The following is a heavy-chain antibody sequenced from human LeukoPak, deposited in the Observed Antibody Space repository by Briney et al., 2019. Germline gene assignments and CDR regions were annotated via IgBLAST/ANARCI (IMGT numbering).Heavy chain of an antibody. V-gene: IGHV4-34*01. CDR3: ASSPSYDSSGFADL. J-gene: IGHJ4*02. D-gene: IGHD3-22*01. CDR2: INHSGST. Sequence: SETLSLTCTVSGGSISSYYWSWIRQPPGKGLEWIGEINHSGSTNYNPSLKSRVTISVDTSKNQFSLKLSSVTAADTAVYYCASSPSYDSSGFADLWGQGTLVTVSS. CDR1: GGSISSYY.